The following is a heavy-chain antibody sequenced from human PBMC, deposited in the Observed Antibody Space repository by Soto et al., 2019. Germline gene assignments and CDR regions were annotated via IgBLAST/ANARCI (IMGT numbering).Heavy chain of an antibody. CDR3: AREPDYDYVWGSSGRLSTPAFDY. J-gene: IGHJ4*02. D-gene: IGHD3-16*01. CDR1: GFTFSSYS. Sequence: GGSLRLSCAASGFTFSSYSMNWVRQAPGKGLEWVSSISSSSNYIYYADSVKGRFTISRDNAKNSLYLQMNSLRAEDTAVYYCAREPDYDYVWGSSGRLSTPAFDYWGQGTLVTVSS. V-gene: IGHV3-21*01. CDR2: ISSSSNYI.